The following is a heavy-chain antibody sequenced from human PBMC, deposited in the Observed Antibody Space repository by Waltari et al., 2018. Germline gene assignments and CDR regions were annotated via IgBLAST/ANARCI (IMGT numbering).Heavy chain of an antibody. Sequence: EVQLVQSGAEVKKPGESLKISCKGSGYTFPTYWIAWVRQRPGKGLEWMGIIYPGDSDTRYSPSFQGQVTISADKSITTGYLQWSSLKASDTAIYYCARRLSSSWSFDFWGQGTLVTVSS. CDR2: IYPGDSDT. D-gene: IGHD6-13*01. CDR1: GYTFPTYW. V-gene: IGHV5-51*01. J-gene: IGHJ4*02. CDR3: ARRLSSSWSFDF.